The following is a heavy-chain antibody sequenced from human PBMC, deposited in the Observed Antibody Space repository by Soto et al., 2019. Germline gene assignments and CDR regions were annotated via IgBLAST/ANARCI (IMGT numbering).Heavy chain of an antibody. CDR3: AKDRHKGGDYVWGSYRYRRGYFDY. V-gene: IGHV3-23*01. J-gene: IGHJ4*02. CDR1: GFTFSSYA. D-gene: IGHD3-16*02. CDR2: ISGSGGST. Sequence: GGSLRLSCAASGFTFSSYAMSWVRQAPGKGLEWVSAISGSGGSTYYADSVKGRFTISRDNSKNTLYLQMNSLRAEDTAVYYCAKDRHKGGDYVWGSYRYRRGYFDYWGQGTLVTVSS.